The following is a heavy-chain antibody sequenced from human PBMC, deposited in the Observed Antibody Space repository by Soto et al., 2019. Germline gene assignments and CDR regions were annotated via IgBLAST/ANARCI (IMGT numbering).Heavy chain of an antibody. Sequence: GGSLRLSCAASGFTFSSYAMHWVSQAPGKGLEWVAVISYDGSNKYYADSVKGRFTISRDNSKNTLYLQMNSLRAEDTAVYYCARDLYDILTGQNYYYGMDVWGQGTTVTSP. D-gene: IGHD3-9*01. CDR2: ISYDGSNK. CDR1: GFTFSSYA. CDR3: ARDLYDILTGQNYYYGMDV. J-gene: IGHJ6*02. V-gene: IGHV3-30-3*01.